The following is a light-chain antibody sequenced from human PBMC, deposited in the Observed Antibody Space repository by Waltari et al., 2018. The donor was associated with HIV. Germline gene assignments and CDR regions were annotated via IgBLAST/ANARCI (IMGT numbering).Light chain of an antibody. CDR1: SANIGYNY. CDR3: AAWDDSLSGSYV. Sequence: QSVLTQPPSASGTPGQRVIISCSGSSANIGYNYVFWYQHLPGTAPKLVIYNNDQRPSGVAGRFSGSQSGTSASLAISGLRSEDEGEDYCAAWDDSLSGSYVFGTGTKVTVL. V-gene: IGLV1-47*01. CDR2: NND. J-gene: IGLJ1*01.